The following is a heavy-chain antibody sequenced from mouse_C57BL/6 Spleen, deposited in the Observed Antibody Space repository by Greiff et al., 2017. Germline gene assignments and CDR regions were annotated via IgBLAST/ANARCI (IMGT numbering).Heavy chain of an antibody. CDR2: IYWDDDK. V-gene: IGHV8-12*01. Sequence: QVQLKESGPGILQSSQTLSLTCSFSGFSLSTSGMGVSWIRQPSGKGLEWLAHIYWDDDKRYNPSLKSRITISKDTSRNQVFLKITSVYTADTATYYCAFYDYDGGYAMDYWGQGTSVTVSS. D-gene: IGHD2-4*01. CDR3: AFYDYDGGYAMDY. CDR1: GFSLSTSGMG. J-gene: IGHJ4*01.